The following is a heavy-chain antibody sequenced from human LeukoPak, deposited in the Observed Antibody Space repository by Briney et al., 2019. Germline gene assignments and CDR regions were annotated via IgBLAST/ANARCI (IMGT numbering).Heavy chain of an antibody. J-gene: IGHJ3*02. CDR1: GFIFNIYA. D-gene: IGHD3-10*01. Sequence: GGSLRLSCEASGFIFNIYAMHWVRQAPGKGLEWVALTSTEGSDKYNAGSVKGRFTISRDNSKNTVYLQMSSLRPEDTAIYYCARSAGGAFDIWGQGTMVTVSS. V-gene: IGHV3-30*15. CDR3: ARSAGGAFDI. CDR2: TSTEGSDK.